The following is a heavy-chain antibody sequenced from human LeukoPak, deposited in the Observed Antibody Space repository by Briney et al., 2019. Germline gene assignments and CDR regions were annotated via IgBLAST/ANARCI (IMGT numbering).Heavy chain of an antibody. CDR2: IHQSGDT. J-gene: IGHJ3*02. V-gene: IGHV4-30-2*01. Sequence: SSETLPLTCTVSGGSITSGGFYWSWIRQPPGKGLEWIGYIHQSGDTYQNPSLRGRVTVSLDRSKNEFYLKLNSVTAADTAVYYCASGSMHGSGAEDAFDIWGQGTMVTVSS. CDR3: ASGSMHGSGAEDAFDI. D-gene: IGHD3-10*01. CDR1: GGSITSGGFY.